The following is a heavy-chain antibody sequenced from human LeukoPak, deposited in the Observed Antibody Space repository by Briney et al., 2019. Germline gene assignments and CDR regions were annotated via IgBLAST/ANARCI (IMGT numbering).Heavy chain of an antibody. CDR3: ARDREAVEGE. CDR1: GFTFSSYE. CDR2: ISSSGSTI. D-gene: IGHD3-10*01. Sequence: PGGSLRLSCTASGFTFSSYEMNWVRQAPGKGLEWVSYISSSGSTIYYADSVKGRFTISRDNAKDSLHLQMNSLRAEDTAVYYCARDREAVEGEWGQGTLVTVSS. V-gene: IGHV3-48*03. J-gene: IGHJ4*02.